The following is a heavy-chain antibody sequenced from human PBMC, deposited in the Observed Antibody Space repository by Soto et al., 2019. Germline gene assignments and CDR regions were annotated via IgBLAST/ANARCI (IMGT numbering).Heavy chain of an antibody. D-gene: IGHD3-3*01. Sequence: GGSLRLSCAASGFIFNNYAMSWVRQAPGKGLESVSFISAGGGSPNYADSVKGRFTISRDNSKNMVYLQMNSLRAEDTAVYYCAKDGDFSDFLNRYYLTGHYFDHWGQGTPVTVSS. J-gene: IGHJ4*02. CDR1: GFIFNNYA. V-gene: IGHV3-23*01. CDR2: ISAGGGSP. CDR3: AKDGDFSDFLNRYYLTGHYFDH.